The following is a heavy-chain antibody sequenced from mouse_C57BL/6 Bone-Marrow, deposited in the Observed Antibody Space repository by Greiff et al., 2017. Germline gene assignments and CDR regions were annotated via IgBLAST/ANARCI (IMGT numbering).Heavy chain of an antibody. CDR3: AIITTVSYFDY. CDR2: INPSSGYT. Sequence: QVQLQQSGAELAKPGASVKLSCKASGYTFPSYWMHWVKQRPGQGLEWIGYINPSSGYTKYNQKFKDKATLTADKSSSTAYMQLSSLTYEDSAVYYCAIITTVSYFDYWGQGTTLTVSS. V-gene: IGHV1-7*01. D-gene: IGHD1-1*01. J-gene: IGHJ2*01. CDR1: GYTFPSYW.